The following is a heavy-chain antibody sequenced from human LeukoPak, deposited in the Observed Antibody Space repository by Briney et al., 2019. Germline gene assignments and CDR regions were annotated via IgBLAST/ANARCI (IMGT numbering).Heavy chain of an antibody. Sequence: GASVKVSCKASGYTFTSYDINWVRQATGQGLEWMGWMNPNSGNTGYAQKFQGRVTMARNTSISTAYMELSSLRSEDTAVYYCARGGDSTMVRGVFDPWGQGTLVTVSS. V-gene: IGHV1-8*01. CDR2: MNPNSGNT. J-gene: IGHJ5*02. CDR1: GYTFTSYD. CDR3: ARGGDSTMVRGVFDP. D-gene: IGHD3-10*01.